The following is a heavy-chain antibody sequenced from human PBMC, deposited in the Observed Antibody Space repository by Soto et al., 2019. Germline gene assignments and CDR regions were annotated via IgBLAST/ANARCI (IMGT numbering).Heavy chain of an antibody. CDR1: GYSFTSYW. CDR3: AGEMRVQRPGGFWSGAHNWFDP. D-gene: IGHD3-3*01. Sequence: GESLKISCKGSGYSFTSYWIGWVRQMPGKGLEWMGIIYPGDSDTRYSPSFQGQVTISADKSISTAYLQWSSLKASDTAMDYCAGEMRVQRPGGFWSGAHNWFDPWGQGTLVTVSS. J-gene: IGHJ5*02. V-gene: IGHV5-51*01. CDR2: IYPGDSDT.